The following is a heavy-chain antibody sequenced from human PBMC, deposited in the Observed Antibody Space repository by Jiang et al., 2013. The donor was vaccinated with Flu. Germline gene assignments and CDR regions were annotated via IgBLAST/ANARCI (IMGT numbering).Heavy chain of an antibody. D-gene: IGHD3-10*01. CDR3: ARFSTVSGAGNFDY. V-gene: IGHV5-51*01. Sequence: GSGYSFTSYWIGWVRQMPGKGLEWMGIIYPGDSDTRYSPSFQGQVTISADKSISTAYLQWSSLKASDTAMYYCARFSTVSGAGNFDYWGQGTLVTVSS. CDR1: GYSFTSYW. J-gene: IGHJ4*02. CDR2: IYPGDSDT.